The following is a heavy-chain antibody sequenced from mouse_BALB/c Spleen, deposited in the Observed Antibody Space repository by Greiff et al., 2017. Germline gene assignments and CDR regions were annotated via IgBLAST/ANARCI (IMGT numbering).Heavy chain of an antibody. V-gene: IGHV2-6-7*01. CDR2: IWGDGST. D-gene: IGHD2-1*01. Sequence: QVQLKESGRGLVAPSQSLSITCTVSGFSLTGYGVNWVRQPPGKGLEWLGMIWGDGSTDYNSALKSRLSISKDNSKSQVFLKMNSLQTDDTARYYCARALGNSWFAYWGQGTLVTVSA. CDR1: GFSLTGYG. CDR3: ARALGNSWFAY. J-gene: IGHJ3*01.